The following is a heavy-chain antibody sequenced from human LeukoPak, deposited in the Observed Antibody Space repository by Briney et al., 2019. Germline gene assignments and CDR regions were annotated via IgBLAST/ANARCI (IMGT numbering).Heavy chain of an antibody. CDR1: GFTFNTHG. J-gene: IGHJ4*02. CDR2: ISGRDGST. CDR3: AKEVEVLLVKTDLHFDF. V-gene: IGHV3-23*01. Sequence: GGSLRLSCAAPGFTFNTHGMSWVRQAPGKGLEWVSAISGRDGSTYYTDSVKGRFTISRDNSKNMVFLQMNSLRAEDTAVYYCAKEVEVLLVKTDLHFDFWGQGTLVTVSS. D-gene: IGHD2-8*02.